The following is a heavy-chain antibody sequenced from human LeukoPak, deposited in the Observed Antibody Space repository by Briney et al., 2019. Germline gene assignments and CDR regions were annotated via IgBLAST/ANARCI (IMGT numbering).Heavy chain of an antibody. Sequence: TGGSLRLSCAASRFTFSSYGMHWVRQAPGKGLEWVAFIQYDGSKKYYADSVKGRFTISRDNAKNSLYLQMNSLRDEDTAVYYCARDTLVYADSPDAFDIWGQGTMVTVSS. J-gene: IGHJ3*02. CDR2: IQYDGSKK. CDR3: ARDTLVYADSPDAFDI. CDR1: RFTFSSYG. D-gene: IGHD4-17*01. V-gene: IGHV3-30*02.